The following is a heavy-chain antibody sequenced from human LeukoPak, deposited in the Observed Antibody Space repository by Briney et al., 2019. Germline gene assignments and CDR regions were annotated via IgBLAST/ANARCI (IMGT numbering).Heavy chain of an antibody. Sequence: GESLKISCKGSGYSFTTYWIGWVRPMPGKGLEWMGIIYPGDSDTRYSPSFQGQVTISADKSISTAYLQWSSLKASDTAIYCCARSIGGTYFDYWGQGALVTVSS. CDR2: IYPGDSDT. D-gene: IGHD2-21*01. CDR3: ARSIGGTYFDY. V-gene: IGHV5-51*01. CDR1: GYSFTTYW. J-gene: IGHJ4*02.